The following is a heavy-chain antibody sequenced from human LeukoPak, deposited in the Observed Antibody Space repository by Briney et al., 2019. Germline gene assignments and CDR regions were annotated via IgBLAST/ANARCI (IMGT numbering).Heavy chain of an antibody. CDR2: IHHSGNT. CDR1: GDSFSSTYW. Sequence: SETLSLTCTVSGDSFSSTYWWTWVRPPPGKGLEWIGEIHHSGNTNFNPSLKTRVTISVATSKNQFSLKLTSVTAADTAVYYCARDCGYDGYYYHGLDVWGEGTTVTVSS. V-gene: IGHV4-4*02. J-gene: IGHJ6*04. CDR3: ARDCGYDGYYYHGLDV. D-gene: IGHD5-12*01.